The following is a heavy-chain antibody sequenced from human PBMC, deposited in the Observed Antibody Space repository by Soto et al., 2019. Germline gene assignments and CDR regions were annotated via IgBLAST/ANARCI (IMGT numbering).Heavy chain of an antibody. J-gene: IGHJ6*02. Sequence: QVRLEESGPGLVKPSETLSLICRVSGGSVNNANYFWNWIRHHPENGLEWIGYIYYSGSTRYNPSFKSRVTLSIDTSKDQFSLGLNSVTVADTAVYFCARDADYGGSRGGRDVWCRGTTVSVSS. V-gene: IGHV4-31*03. CDR3: ARDADYGGSRGGRDV. CDR1: GGSVNNANYF. CDR2: IYYSGST. D-gene: IGHD4-17*01.